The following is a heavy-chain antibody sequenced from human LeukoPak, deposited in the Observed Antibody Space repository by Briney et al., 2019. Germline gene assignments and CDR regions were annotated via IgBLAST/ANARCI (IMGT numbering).Heavy chain of an antibody. CDR3: AKDSIPRRIAARPGYFDY. V-gene: IGHV3-30-3*01. J-gene: IGHJ4*02. Sequence: GGSLRLSCAASGFTFSSYAMHWVRQAPGKGLEWVAVISYDGSNKYYADSVKGRFTISRDNTKNTLYLQMNSLRAEDTAVYYCAKDSIPRRIAARPGYFDYWGQGTLVTVSS. CDR2: ISYDGSNK. CDR1: GFTFSSYA. D-gene: IGHD6-6*01.